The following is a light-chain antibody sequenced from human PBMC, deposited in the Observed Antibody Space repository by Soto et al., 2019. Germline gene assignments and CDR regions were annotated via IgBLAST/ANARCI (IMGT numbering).Light chain of an antibody. CDR1: KLRNKY. J-gene: IGLJ2*01. V-gene: IGLV3-1*01. CDR3: QAWDSSTVV. Sequence: SYELTQPPSVSVSPGQTASITCSGDKLRNKYVFWYQQKPCQPPVLVIYQDKRRPSGIPERLSGSNSGNTATLTISGTLPLDEADYYCQAWDSSTVVFGGGTKLTVL. CDR2: QDK.